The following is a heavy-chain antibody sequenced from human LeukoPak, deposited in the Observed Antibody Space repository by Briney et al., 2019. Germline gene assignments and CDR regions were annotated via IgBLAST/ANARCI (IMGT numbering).Heavy chain of an antibody. D-gene: IGHD3-16*01. Sequence: GGSLRLSCAASGFTFSSYWMNWARQAPGKGLEWVASINHNGNVNYYVDSVKGRFTISRDNAKNSLYLQMSNLRAEDTAVYFGARGGGLDVWGQGATVTVSS. CDR3: ARGGGLDV. V-gene: IGHV3-7*03. CDR1: GFTFSSYW. J-gene: IGHJ6*02. CDR2: INHNGNVN.